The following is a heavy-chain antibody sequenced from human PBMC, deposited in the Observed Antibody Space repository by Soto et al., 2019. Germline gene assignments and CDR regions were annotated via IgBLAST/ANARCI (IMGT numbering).Heavy chain of an antibody. J-gene: IGHJ4*02. CDR1: GGSFSNYF. CDR2: INYGGTT. D-gene: IGHD5-18*01. CDR3: ARAKYSYGGNDY. Sequence: SETLSLTCTVSGGSFSNYFWSWIRQSPGGGLEWIAYINYGGTTNYNPSLKSRVNISLDTSKNQFSLKLRSVTAADTAVYYCARAKYSYGGNDYWGQGTLVTVSS. V-gene: IGHV4-59*01.